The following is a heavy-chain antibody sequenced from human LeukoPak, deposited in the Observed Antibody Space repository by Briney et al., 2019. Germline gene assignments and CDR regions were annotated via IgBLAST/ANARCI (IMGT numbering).Heavy chain of an antibody. V-gene: IGHV3-30*18. CDR3: AKQVLESDYYLDY. D-gene: IGHD2-21*02. CDR2: IAYDGSNQ. CDR1: GFTFSKYG. Sequence: PGMSLRLSCAASGFTFSKYGMHWVRQAPGKGLVWVAVIAYDGSNQYYADSVKGRFTISRDNSKNTLYLQMNSLRAEDTAAYYCAKQVLESDYYLDYWGQETLVTVSS. J-gene: IGHJ4*02.